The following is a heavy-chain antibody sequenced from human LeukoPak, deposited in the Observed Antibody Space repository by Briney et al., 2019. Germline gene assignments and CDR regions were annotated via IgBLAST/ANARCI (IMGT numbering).Heavy chain of an antibody. CDR2: IYYSGST. CDR1: GDSISSSSYY. V-gene: IGHV4-39*07. CDR3: ARDYLGGNPDAFDI. Sequence: SETLSLTCTVPGDSISSSSYYWGWIRQPPGKELEWIGSIYYSGSTYYNPSLNSRVTISVDTSKNQFSLKLSSVTAADTAVYYCARDYLGGNPDAFDIWGQGTMVTVSS. D-gene: IGHD4-23*01. J-gene: IGHJ3*02.